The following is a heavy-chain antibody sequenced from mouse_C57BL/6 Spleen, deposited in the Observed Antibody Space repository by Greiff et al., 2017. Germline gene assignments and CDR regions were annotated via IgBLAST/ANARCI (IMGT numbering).Heavy chain of an antibody. CDR1: GYTFTDYY. J-gene: IGHJ1*03. CDR3: ARGGAVVARGEYFDV. CDR2: INPYNGGT. V-gene: IGHV1-19*01. Sequence: EVQLQQSGPVLVKPGASVKMSCKASGYTFTDYYMNWVKQSHGKSLEWIGVINPYNGGTSYNQKFKGKATLTVDKSSSTAYMELNSLASEDSAVDYCARGGAVVARGEYFDVWGTGTTVTVSS. D-gene: IGHD1-1*01.